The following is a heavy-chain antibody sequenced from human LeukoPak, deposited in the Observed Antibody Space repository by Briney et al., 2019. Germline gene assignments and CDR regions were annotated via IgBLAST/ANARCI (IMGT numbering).Heavy chain of an antibody. J-gene: IGHJ4*02. D-gene: IGHD3-10*01. CDR2: INYSGNT. Sequence: SETLSLTCTVSGGSISSSTYYWVWIRQPPGKGLEWIGSINYSGNTYYNPSAKSRVTISVDTSKNQFSLKLSSVTAADTAVYYCARGRVENGLGSYYIPPQTGYYFDYWGQGTLVTVSS. CDR3: ARGRVENGLGSYYIPPQTGYYFDY. V-gene: IGHV4-39*07. CDR1: GGSISSSTYY.